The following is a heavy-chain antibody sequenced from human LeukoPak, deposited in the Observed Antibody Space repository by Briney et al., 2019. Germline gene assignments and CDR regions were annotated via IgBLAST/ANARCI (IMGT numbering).Heavy chain of an antibody. CDR1: GGTFSSYA. V-gene: IGHV1-69*13. CDR2: IIPIFGTA. Sequence: GASVKVSCKAPGGTFSSYAISWVRQAPGQGLEWMGGIIPIFGTANYAQKFQGRVTITADESTSTAYMELSSLRSEDTAVYYCAIDSSGLPYYYYGMDVWGQGTTVTVSS. D-gene: IGHD3-22*01. J-gene: IGHJ6*02. CDR3: AIDSSGLPYYYYGMDV.